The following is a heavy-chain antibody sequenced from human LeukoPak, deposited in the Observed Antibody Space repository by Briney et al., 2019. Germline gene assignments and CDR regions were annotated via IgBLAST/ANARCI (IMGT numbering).Heavy chain of an antibody. J-gene: IGHJ4*02. Sequence: GGPLRLSCSASGFTFSSYAMNWVRQAPGKGLEWVSAISGSGGSTYYTDSVKGRFTISRDNSKNTLYLQMNSLRAEDTAVFYCAKDSYGHRSKYYFDYWGQGTLVTVSS. CDR3: AKDSYGHRSKYYFDY. CDR2: ISGSGGST. D-gene: IGHD5-18*01. CDR1: GFTFSSYA. V-gene: IGHV3-23*01.